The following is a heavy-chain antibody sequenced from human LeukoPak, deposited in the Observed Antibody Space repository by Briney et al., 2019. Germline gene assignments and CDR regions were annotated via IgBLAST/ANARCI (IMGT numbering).Heavy chain of an antibody. Sequence: SQTLSLTCTVSGGSISSGGYYWSWIRQHPGKGLEWIGYIYYSGSTYYNPSLKSRVTISVDTSKNQFSLKLSSVTAADTAVYYCARARVPRYCSSTSCSWYFDLWGRGTLVTVSS. V-gene: IGHV4-31*03. CDR2: IYYSGST. CDR3: ARARVPRYCSSTSCSWYFDL. J-gene: IGHJ2*01. CDR1: GGSISSGGYY. D-gene: IGHD2-2*01.